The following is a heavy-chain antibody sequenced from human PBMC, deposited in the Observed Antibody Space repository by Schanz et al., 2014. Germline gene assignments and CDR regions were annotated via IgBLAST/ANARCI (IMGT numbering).Heavy chain of an antibody. V-gene: IGHV3-30-3*01. CDR2: ISHDGHRD. Sequence: VHLEESGGGVVQPGRSLRLSCAASGFTFHTYDMYWVRQAPGKGLEWVAQISHDGHRDFYADSVKGRFTVSRDNNWKTLSLQMNSLRSDDTAIYHCARENSSGYYPAVTYYIDVWGKGTTVTVSS. D-gene: IGHD3-22*01. CDR3: ARENSSGYYPAVTYYIDV. CDR1: GFTFHTYD. J-gene: IGHJ6*03.